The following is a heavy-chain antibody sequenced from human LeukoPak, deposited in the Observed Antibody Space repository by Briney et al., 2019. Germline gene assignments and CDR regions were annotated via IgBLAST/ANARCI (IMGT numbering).Heavy chain of an antibody. D-gene: IGHD3-22*01. CDR3: AREGSSSTYYFDAFDI. CDR1: GFTFRTYE. V-gene: IGHV3-48*03. CDR2: ISSSATAI. Sequence: GGSLRLSCEASGFTFRTYETNWLRQAPGKGLEWISYISSSATAIHYADSVKGRFTISRDNAENSLYLQMNSLRAGDTALYYCAREGSSSTYYFDAFDIWGQGTMVTVSS. J-gene: IGHJ3*02.